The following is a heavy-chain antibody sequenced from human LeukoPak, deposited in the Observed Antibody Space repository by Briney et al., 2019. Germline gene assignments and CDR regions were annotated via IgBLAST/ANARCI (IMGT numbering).Heavy chain of an antibody. CDR1: GYTCTSYG. V-gene: IGHV1-18*01. Sequence: GASVNVSCKASGYTCTSYGISWVRQAPGQGLGWMGWSSAYNGNTNYAQKLQGRVTMTTDTSTSTAYMELRSLRSDDTAVYYCARDEQLWPYYFDYWGQGTLVTVSS. CDR3: ARDEQLWPYYFDY. D-gene: IGHD5-18*01. J-gene: IGHJ4*02. CDR2: SSAYNGNT.